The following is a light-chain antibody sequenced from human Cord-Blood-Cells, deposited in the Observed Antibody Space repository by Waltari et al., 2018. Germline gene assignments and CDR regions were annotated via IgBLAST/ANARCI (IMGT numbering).Light chain of an antibody. CDR3: QQYYSTPFT. V-gene: IGKV4-1*01. J-gene: IGKJ4*01. CDR1: QSVLYSSNNKNY. Sequence: DIVMTQSPDSLAVSLGERATINCKSSQSVLYSSNNKNYLAWYQQKPGQPPKLLIYWAYTRESVVPDRFSGSGSGTDFTLTISSLQAEDVAVYYCQQYYSTPFTFGGGTKVEIK. CDR2: WAY.